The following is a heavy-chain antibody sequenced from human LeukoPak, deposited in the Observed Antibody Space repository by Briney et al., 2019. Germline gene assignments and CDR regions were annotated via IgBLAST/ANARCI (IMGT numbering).Heavy chain of an antibody. D-gene: IGHD2-2*01. CDR3: ARGIVVVPAAISPRSRHFDY. CDR1: GGSISSSSYY. CDR2: IYYSGST. V-gene: IGHV4-39*01. Sequence: SETLSLTCTVSGGSISSSSYYWGWIRQPPGKGLEWIGSIYYSGSTYYNPSLKSRVTISVDTSKNQFSLKLSSVTAADTAVYYCARGIVVVPAAISPRSRHFDYWGQGTLVTVSS. J-gene: IGHJ4*02.